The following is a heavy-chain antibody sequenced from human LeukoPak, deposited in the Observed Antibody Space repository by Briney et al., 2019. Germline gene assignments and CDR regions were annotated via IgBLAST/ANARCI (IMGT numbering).Heavy chain of an antibody. CDR1: GFTFSSYG. J-gene: IGHJ3*01. CDR2: ISYDGSNK. CDR3: AREDYYGSGNYVAWGGAFDV. D-gene: IGHD3-10*01. V-gene: IGHV3-30*03. Sequence: PGGSLRLSCAASGFTFSSYGMHWVRQAPGKGLEWVAVISYDGSNKYYADSVKGRFTISRDNSKNPLYLQMNSLRAEDTAVYYCAREDYYGSGNYVAWGGAFDVWGRGTTVTVSS.